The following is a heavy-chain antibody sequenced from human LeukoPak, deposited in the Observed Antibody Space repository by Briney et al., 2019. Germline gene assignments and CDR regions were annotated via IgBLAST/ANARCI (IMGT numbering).Heavy chain of an antibody. V-gene: IGHV3-23*01. Sequence: GGPLRLSCAASGFTFSNYYMGWVRQAPGKGLEWVSSISGSGVSTYFADSVKGRCTISRDNSKNTLYLQMNSLRAEDTAVYYCAKDQDGSGSSLFSWFDPWGQGTLVTVSS. D-gene: IGHD3-10*01. J-gene: IGHJ5*02. CDR1: GFTFSNYY. CDR3: AKDQDGSGSSLFSWFDP. CDR2: ISGSGVST.